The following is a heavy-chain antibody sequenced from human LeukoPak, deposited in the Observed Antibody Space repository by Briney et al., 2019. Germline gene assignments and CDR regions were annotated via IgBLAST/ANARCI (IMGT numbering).Heavy chain of an antibody. Sequence: PGGSLRLSCAASGFTFSSYAMSWVRQAPGKGLEWVSAISGSGGSTYYADSVKGRFTISRDNSKNTLYLQMNSLRAEDTAVYYCAKTLVGSQNYYYYMDVWGKGTTVTVSS. V-gene: IGHV3-23*01. J-gene: IGHJ6*03. CDR2: ISGSGGST. CDR1: GFTFSSYA. D-gene: IGHD1-26*01. CDR3: AKTLVGSQNYYYYMDV.